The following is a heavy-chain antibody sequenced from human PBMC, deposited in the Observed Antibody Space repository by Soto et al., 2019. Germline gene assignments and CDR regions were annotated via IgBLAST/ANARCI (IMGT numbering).Heavy chain of an antibody. CDR2: IYYSGST. CDR1: GGSISSYY. V-gene: IGHV4-59*01. CDR3: AKDSNLIPWGSNH. Sequence: SETLSLTCTVSGGSISSYYWSWIRQPPGKGLEWIGYIYYSGSTNYNPSLKSRVIISVDTSKNQFSLKLSSVTAADTAIYYCAKDSNLIPWGSNHWGQGTLVTVSS. J-gene: IGHJ5*02. D-gene: IGHD3-10*01.